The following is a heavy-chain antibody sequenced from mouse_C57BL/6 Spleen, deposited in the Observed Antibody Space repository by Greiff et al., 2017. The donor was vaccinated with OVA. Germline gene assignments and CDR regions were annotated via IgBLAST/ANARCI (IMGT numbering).Heavy chain of an antibody. CDR1: GYAFTNYL. D-gene: IGHD2-4*01. J-gene: IGHJ2*01. CDR2: INPGSGGT. V-gene: IGHV1-54*01. Sequence: QVHVKQSGAELVRPGTSVKVSCKASGYAFTNYLIAWVKQRPGQGLEWIGVINPGSGGTNYNEKFKGKATLTADKSSSTAYMQLSSLTSEDSAVYFCARGRDYDGGYFDYWGQGTTLTVSS. CDR3: ARGRDYDGGYFDY.